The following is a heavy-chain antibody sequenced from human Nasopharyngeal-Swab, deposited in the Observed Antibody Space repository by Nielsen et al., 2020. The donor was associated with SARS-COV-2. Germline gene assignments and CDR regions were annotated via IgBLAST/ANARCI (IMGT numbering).Heavy chain of an antibody. J-gene: IGHJ4*02. V-gene: IGHV3-74*01. CDR1: GFTFSTYW. D-gene: IGHD4-17*01. CDR3: ARDAPAHYGAFY. CDR2: IDTDGTIT. Sequence: ESLKISCAASGFTFSTYWMHWVRQPPGKGLLWVSRIDTDGTITDYADSVKGRFSLSRDSSKNTLYLQMDSLRGEDTAVYYCARDAPAHYGAFYWGRGTLVTVSS.